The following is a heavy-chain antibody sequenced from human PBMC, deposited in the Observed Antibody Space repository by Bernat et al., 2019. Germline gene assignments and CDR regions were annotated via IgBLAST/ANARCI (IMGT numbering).Heavy chain of an antibody. CDR2: ISYSWST. Sequence: QLQLQESGPGLLKPSETLSLTCTVSGASIISSSYYWGWIRQPPGKGLEWIGNISYSWSTYYNPSLKSRITISVDTSTNQISLERNSVTAADTAVYYCARQDLIHFDFWGQGILVTVSS. V-gene: IGHV4-39*01. D-gene: IGHD2-8*01. CDR1: GASIISSSYY. J-gene: IGHJ4*02. CDR3: ARQDLIHFDF.